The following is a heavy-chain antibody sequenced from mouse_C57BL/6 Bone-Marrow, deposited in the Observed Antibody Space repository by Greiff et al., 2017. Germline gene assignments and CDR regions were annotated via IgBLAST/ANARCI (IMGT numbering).Heavy chain of an antibody. Sequence: VQLQQSGPGLVQPSQSLSITCTASGFSLTSYGVHWVRQSPGKGLEWLGGIWSGGSTDYNAAFISSLTISKDNSTCHVFFIMIIRPADDTAIYDCASSFGYAKRFYFDYRGQGTTLTVTS. V-gene: IGHV2-2*01. CDR2: IWSGGST. J-gene: IGHJ2*01. CDR3: ASSFGYAKRFYFDY. CDR1: GFSLTSYG. D-gene: IGHD2-2*01.